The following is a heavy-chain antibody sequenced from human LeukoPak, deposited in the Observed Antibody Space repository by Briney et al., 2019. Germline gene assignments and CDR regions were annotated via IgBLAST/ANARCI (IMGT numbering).Heavy chain of an antibody. CDR1: GYTFTSYG. CDR3: AREDPLDILTGYYNASSGNYYYYGMDV. D-gene: IGHD3-9*01. J-gene: IGHJ6*02. CDR2: INAYSGNT. Sequence: ASVKVSCKASGYTFTSYGISWVRQAPGQGLEWMGWINAYSGNTNYAQKLQGRVTMTTDTSTSTAYMELRSLRSDDTAVYYCAREDPLDILTGYYNASSGNYYYYGMDVWGQGTTVTVSS. V-gene: IGHV1-18*01.